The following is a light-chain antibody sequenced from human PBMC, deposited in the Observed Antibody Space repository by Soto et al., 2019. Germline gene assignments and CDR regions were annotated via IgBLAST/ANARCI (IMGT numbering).Light chain of an antibody. CDR2: WAS. J-gene: IGKJ2*01. Sequence: DIVMTQSPDSLAVSLGERATINCKSSQSVLYNSNHKNYLAWYQQKPGQPPKLLIYWASTRESGVPDRFSGSESGTDFTLTISSLQAEDVAVYYCQQYYSTPPYTFGQGTKLEIQ. CDR3: QQYYSTPPYT. CDR1: QSVLYNSNHKNY. V-gene: IGKV4-1*01.